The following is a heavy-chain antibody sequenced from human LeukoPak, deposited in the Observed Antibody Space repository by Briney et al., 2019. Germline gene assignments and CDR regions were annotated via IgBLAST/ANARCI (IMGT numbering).Heavy chain of an antibody. D-gene: IGHD5-24*01. J-gene: IGHJ4*02. V-gene: IGHV3-64*01. Sequence: GGSLRLSCAASGFSFNTYAMHWARQAPGKGLEYDSAISSNGDSTYYANSVKGRFTISRDNSKKTLFLQMGSLRAEDMAVYYCVRDSGGDAYNDYFDSWGQGTLVTVSS. CDR3: VRDSGGDAYNDYFDS. CDR1: GFSFNTYA. CDR2: ISSNGDST.